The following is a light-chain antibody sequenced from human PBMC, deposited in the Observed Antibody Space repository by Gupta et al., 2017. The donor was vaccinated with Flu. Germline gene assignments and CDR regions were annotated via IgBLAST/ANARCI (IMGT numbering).Light chain of an antibody. CDR1: QSVLYSSNNKNY. J-gene: IGKJ1*01. CDR3: HRDDSTPWT. Sequence: DIVMTQSPDSLAVSLGERATINCKSSQSVLYSSNNKNYLAWYQQKPGQPPKLLIYWASTRESRVPDRFSGSGSGTDFTLTISSLQAEDVAVYYCHRDDSTPWTFGQGTKVEIK. CDR2: WAS. V-gene: IGKV4-1*01.